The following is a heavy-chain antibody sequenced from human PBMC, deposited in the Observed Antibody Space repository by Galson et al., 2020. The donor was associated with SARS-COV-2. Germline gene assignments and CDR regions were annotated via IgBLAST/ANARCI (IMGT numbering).Heavy chain of an antibody. CDR1: GGSISSSNW. J-gene: IGHJ4*02. V-gene: IGHV4-4*02. CDR3: ARGSSSVIEYYFDY. CDR2: IYHSGST. D-gene: IGHD6-6*01. Sequence: SETLSLTCAVSGGSISSSNWWSWVRQPPGKGLEWIGEIYHSGSTNYNPSLKSRVTISVDKSKNQFSLKLSSVTAADTAVYYCARGSSSVIEYYFDYWGQGTLVTVSS.